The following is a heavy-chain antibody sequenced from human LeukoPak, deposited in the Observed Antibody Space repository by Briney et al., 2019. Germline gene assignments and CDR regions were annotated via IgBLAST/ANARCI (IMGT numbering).Heavy chain of an antibody. CDR2: IYYSGST. CDR3: ARWGTGTTVYFDY. D-gene: IGHD1-7*01. CDR1: GGSISSYY. J-gene: IGHJ4*02. V-gene: IGHV4-59*01. Sequence: SETLSLTCTVSGGSISSYYWSWIRQPPGKGLEWIGYIYYSGSTNYSPSLKSRVTISVDTSKNQFSLKLSSVTAADTAVYYCARWGTGTTVYFDYWGQGTLVTVSS.